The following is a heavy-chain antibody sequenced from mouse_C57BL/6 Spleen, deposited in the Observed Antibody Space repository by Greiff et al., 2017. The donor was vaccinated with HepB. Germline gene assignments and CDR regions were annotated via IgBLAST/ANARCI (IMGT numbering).Heavy chain of an antibody. D-gene: IGHD1-1*01. CDR1: GFTFSDYY. Sequence: EVKLMESEGGLVQPGSSMKLSCTASGFTFSDYYMAWVRQVPEKGLEWVANINYDGSSTYYLDSLKSRFIISRDNAKNILYRQMSSLKSEDTATYYCARVDYYYGSSYDYWGQGTTLTVSS. J-gene: IGHJ2*01. CDR2: INYDGSST. CDR3: ARVDYYYGSSYDY. V-gene: IGHV5-16*01.